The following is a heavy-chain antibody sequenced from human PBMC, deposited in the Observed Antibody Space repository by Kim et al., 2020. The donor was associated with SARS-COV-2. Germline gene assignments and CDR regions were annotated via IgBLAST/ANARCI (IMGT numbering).Heavy chain of an antibody. Sequence: NYNPSLKSRVTISVDTSKNQFSLKLSSVTAADTAVYYCASGALIPGAFDIWGQGTMVTVSS. V-gene: IGHV4-4*09. D-gene: IGHD3-16*01. J-gene: IGHJ3*02. CDR3: ASGALIPGAFDI.